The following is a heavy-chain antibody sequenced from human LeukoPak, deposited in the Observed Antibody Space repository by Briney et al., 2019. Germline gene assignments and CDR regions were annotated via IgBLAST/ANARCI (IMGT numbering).Heavy chain of an antibody. J-gene: IGHJ4*02. CDR3: TTMSYDSSGYPGG. D-gene: IGHD3-22*01. CDR2: IKSKTDGGTT. V-gene: IGHV3-15*01. Sequence: GGSLRLSCAASGLTYSAYYMSWVRQAPGKGLEWVGRIKSKTDGGTTDYAAPVKGRFTISRDDSKNTLYLQMNSLKAEDTAVYYCTTMSYDSSGYPGGWGQGTLVTVSS. CDR1: GLTYSAYY.